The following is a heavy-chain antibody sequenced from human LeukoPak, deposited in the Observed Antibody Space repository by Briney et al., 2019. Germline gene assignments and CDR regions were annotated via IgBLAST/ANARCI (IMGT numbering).Heavy chain of an antibody. D-gene: IGHD3-10*01. J-gene: IGHJ4*02. V-gene: IGHV3-7*01. CDR2: IKQDGSLK. CDR1: QFTFSNYW. Sequence: GGSLRLSCAASQFTFSNYWMNWVRQAPGKRLEWVANIKQDGSLKHYVDSVEGRFTISRDNAQNSLYLEMSSLRAEDTAIYYCARGRPGSSDGAVDLWGQGILVTVSS. CDR3: ARGRPGSSDGAVDL.